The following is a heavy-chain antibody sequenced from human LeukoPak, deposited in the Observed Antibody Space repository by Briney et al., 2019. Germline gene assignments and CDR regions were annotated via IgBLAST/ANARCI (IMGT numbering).Heavy chain of an antibody. Sequence: GASVKVSCKASGYTFTGYYMHWVRRAPGQGLEWMGWINPNSGGTNYAQKFQGRVTITADKSTSTAYMELSSLRSEDTAVYYCARVPLFSDAFDIWGQGTMVTVSS. V-gene: IGHV1-2*02. J-gene: IGHJ3*02. D-gene: IGHD3-10*02. CDR1: GYTFTGYY. CDR3: ARVPLFSDAFDI. CDR2: INPNSGGT.